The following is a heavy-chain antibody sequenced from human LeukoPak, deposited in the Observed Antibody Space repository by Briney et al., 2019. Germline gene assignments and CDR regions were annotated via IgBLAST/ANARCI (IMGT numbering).Heavy chain of an antibody. Sequence: SGGSLRLSCAASGFSFSSYAMSWVRQAPGKGLEWVSAISVSGGSTYYADSVKGRFPISRDNSKNTLYLQMNSLRAEDTAIYYCAKASHYDILTGYYTLGGYFDYWGQGTLVTVSS. CDR3: AKASHYDILTGYYTLGGYFDY. V-gene: IGHV3-23*01. D-gene: IGHD3-9*01. CDR2: ISVSGGST. CDR1: GFSFSSYA. J-gene: IGHJ4*02.